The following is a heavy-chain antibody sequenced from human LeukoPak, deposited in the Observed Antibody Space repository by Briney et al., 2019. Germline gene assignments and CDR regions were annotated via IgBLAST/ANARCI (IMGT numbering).Heavy chain of an antibody. J-gene: IGHJ4*02. V-gene: IGHV3-23*01. CDR2: ISGSGGST. D-gene: IGHD2-15*01. CDR1: GFTFSSYA. Sequence: GGSLRLSCAASGFTFSSYAMSWVRQAPGKGLEWVSAISGSGGSTYYADSVKGRFTISRDNSKNTLYLQMNSLRAEDTAVYYCAREYRPSYCSGGSCYSRGIDYWGQGTLVTVSS. CDR3: AREYRPSYCSGGSCYSRGIDY.